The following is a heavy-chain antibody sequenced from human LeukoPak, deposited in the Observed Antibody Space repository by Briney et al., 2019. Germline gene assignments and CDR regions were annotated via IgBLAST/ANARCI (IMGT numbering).Heavy chain of an antibody. D-gene: IGHD3-3*01. CDR3: ARDRGGTDDFWSGYYTGYFDY. J-gene: IGHJ4*02. CDR1: GFTVSSNY. Sequence: AGGSLRLSCAASGFTVSSNYMSWGRQAPGKGLEWVSCISSSSRTIYYADSVKGRFTISRDNAKNSLYLQMNSLRADDTAVFYCARDRGGTDDFWSGYYTGYFDYWGQGTLVTVSS. V-gene: IGHV3-48*01. CDR2: ISSSSRTI.